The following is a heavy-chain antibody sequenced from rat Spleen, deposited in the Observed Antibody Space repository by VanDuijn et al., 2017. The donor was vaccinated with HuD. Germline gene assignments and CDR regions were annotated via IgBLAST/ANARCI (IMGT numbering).Heavy chain of an antibody. CDR3: TKNWDY. CDR1: GFTFNNYW. Sequence: EVQLVESGGGLVQPGRSLKLSCVASGFTFNNYWMTWIRQAPGKGLEWVASIINTGGNTYYPDSVRGRFTISRDNAKSTLYLQRNSLRSEDTATYYCTKNWDYWGQGVMVTVSS. D-gene: IGHD5-1*01. J-gene: IGHJ2*01. V-gene: IGHV5-31*01. CDR2: IINTGGNT.